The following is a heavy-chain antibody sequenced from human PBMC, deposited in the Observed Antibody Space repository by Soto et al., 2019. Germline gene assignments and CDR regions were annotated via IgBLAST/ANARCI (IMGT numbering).Heavy chain of an antibody. V-gene: IGHV3-23*01. CDR1: GFTSSSHA. J-gene: IGHJ4*02. Sequence: PGGSLRLSCAVSGFTSSSHAMSWVRQAPGKGLEWVSSIGASGGPIFYADSLKCRFTISRDNSKNTLYLQMNSLRVDDTAIYFCANIILRDKWVENNWGEEPLDPVSS. CDR2: IGASGGPI. CDR3: ANIILRDKWVENN. D-gene: IGHD6-19*01.